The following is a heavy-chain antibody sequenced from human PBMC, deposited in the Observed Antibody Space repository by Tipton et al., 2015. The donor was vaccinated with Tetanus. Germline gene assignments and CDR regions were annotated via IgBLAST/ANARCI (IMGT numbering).Heavy chain of an antibody. CDR2: IDPNSGGT. V-gene: IGHV1-2*02. CDR3: ARDRGDYIYYGKDV. CDR1: GYTFTGYY. Sequence: QLVQSGAEVKKPXASVKVSCKASGYTFTGYYIYWVRQAPGQGLEWMGWIDPNSGGTVYAQKFQGRATMTRDTSISTAYMELRSLRSYDTAVYYCARDRGDYIYYGKDV. J-gene: IGHJ6*01. D-gene: IGHD3-22*01.